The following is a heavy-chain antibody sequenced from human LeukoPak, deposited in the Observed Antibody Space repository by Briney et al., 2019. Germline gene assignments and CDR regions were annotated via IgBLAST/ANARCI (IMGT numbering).Heavy chain of an antibody. CDR1: GFTFSSYE. V-gene: IGHV3-48*03. CDR3: ARDATIQYYYDSSGYDY. J-gene: IGHJ4*02. D-gene: IGHD3-22*01. CDR2: ISSSGSTI. Sequence: GGSLRLSCAASGFTFSSYEMNWVRQAPGKGREWVSYISSSGSTIYYADSVKGRFTISRDNAKNSLYLQMNSLRAEDTAVYYCARDATIQYYYDSSGYDYWGQGTLVTVSS.